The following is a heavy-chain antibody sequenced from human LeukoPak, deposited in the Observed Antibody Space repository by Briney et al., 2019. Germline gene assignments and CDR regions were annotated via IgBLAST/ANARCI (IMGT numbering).Heavy chain of an antibody. D-gene: IGHD6-13*01. V-gene: IGHV3-23*01. J-gene: IGHJ5*02. CDR3: ARRGDSSSWYWFDP. CDR2: ISGSGGST. Sequence: PGGSLRLSCAASGFTFSSYAMHWVRQAPGKGLEWVSAISGSGGSTYYADSVKGRFTISRDNSKNTLYLQMNSLRAEDTAVYYCARRGDSSSWYWFDPWGQGTLVTVSS. CDR1: GFTFSSYA.